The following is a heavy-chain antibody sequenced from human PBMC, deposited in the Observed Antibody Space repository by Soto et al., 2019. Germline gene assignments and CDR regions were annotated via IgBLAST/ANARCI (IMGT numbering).Heavy chain of an antibody. CDR2: IYPDDSET. Sequence: PGESLKISCQASGYSFSNFWIAWVRQMPGKGLEWLGIIYPDDSETRYSPSFLGRVTISADKSIKTTYLQWSSLKASDTAIYFCASSVLVTSTMNYFDLWGQGTLVTAPQ. CDR1: GYSFSNFW. D-gene: IGHD3-3*02. V-gene: IGHV5-51*01. J-gene: IGHJ4*02. CDR3: ASSVLVTSTMNYFDL.